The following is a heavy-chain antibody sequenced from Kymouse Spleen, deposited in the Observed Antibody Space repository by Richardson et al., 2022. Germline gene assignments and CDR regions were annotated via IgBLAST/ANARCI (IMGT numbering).Heavy chain of an antibody. V-gene: IGHV3-30*18. CDR1: GFTFSSYG. J-gene: IGHJ4*02. D-gene: IGHD1-7*01. CDR2: ISYDGSNK. Sequence: QVQLVESGGGVVQPGRSLRLSCAASGFTFSSYGMHWVRQAPGKGLEWVAVISYDGSNKYYADSVKGRFTISRDNSKNTLYLQMNSLRAEDTAVYYCAKEWITGTTDYWGQGTLVTVSS. CDR3: AKEWITGTTDY.